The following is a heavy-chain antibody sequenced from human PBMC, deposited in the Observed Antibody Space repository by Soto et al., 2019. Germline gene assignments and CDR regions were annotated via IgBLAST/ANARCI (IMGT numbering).Heavy chain of an antibody. CDR3: ARRYDSSGYYCLNWFDP. CDR2: IYPGDSDT. Sequence: GESLKISCKGSGYSFTSYWIGWVRQMPGKGLEWMGIIYPGDSDTRYSPSFQGQVTISADKSISTAYLQWSSLKASDTAMYYCARRYDSSGYYCLNWFDPWGQGTLVTVSS. D-gene: IGHD3-22*01. CDR1: GYSFTSYW. J-gene: IGHJ5*02. V-gene: IGHV5-51*01.